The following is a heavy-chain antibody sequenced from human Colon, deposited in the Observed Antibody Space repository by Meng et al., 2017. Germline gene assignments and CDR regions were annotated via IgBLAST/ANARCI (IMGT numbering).Heavy chain of an antibody. V-gene: IGHV6-1*01. CDR2: TYYRSKWYN. D-gene: IGHD3-22*01. J-gene: IGHJ4*02. CDR3: ARDSSSSAYSPFDY. Sequence: HVQPPQPGPGLVKPPQTLSLPLAISGDSVSSNSAAWNWIRQSPSRGLEWLGRTYYRSKWYNDYAVSVKSRITINPDTSKNQFSLQLNSVTPEDTAVYYCARDSSSSAYSPFDYWGQGTLVTVSS. CDR1: GDSVSSNSAA.